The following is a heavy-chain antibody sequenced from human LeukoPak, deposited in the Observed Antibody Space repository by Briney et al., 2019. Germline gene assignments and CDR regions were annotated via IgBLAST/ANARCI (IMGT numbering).Heavy chain of an antibody. J-gene: IGHJ6*02. CDR1: GYTFTSYG. CDR3: ARVHYDSSGSIYYYYGMDV. CDR2: ISAYNGNT. Sequence: ALVKVSCKASGYTFTSYGISWVRQAPGQGLEWMGWISAYNGNTNYAQKLQGRVTMTTDTSTSTAYMELRSLRSDDTAVYYCARVHYDSSGSIYYYYGMDVWGQGTTVTVSS. V-gene: IGHV1-18*01. D-gene: IGHD3-22*01.